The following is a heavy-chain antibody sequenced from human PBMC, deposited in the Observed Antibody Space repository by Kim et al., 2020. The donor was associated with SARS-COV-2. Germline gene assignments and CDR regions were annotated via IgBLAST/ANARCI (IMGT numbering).Heavy chain of an antibody. CDR2: IYYSGST. V-gene: IGHV4-39*01. CDR1: GGSISSSSYY. CDR3: ARQRSAKKNYGMDV. Sequence: SETLSLTCTVSGGSISSSSYYWGWIRQPPGKGLEWIGSIYYSGSTYYNPSLKSRVTISVDTSKNQFSLKLSSVTAADTAVYYCARQRSAKKNYGMDVWGQGTTVTVSS. J-gene: IGHJ6*02.